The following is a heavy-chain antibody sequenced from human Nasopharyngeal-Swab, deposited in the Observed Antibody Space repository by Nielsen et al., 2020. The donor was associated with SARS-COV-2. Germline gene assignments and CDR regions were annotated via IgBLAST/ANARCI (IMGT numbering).Heavy chain of an antibody. J-gene: IGHJ6*02. CDR2: IYYSGST. V-gene: IGHV4-59*01. D-gene: IGHD6-13*01. CDR1: GGSISSYY. CDR3: PGKGLADENMDV. Sequence: SENLSLTCTVSGGSISSYYWSWIRQPPGKGLEWIGYIYYSGSTNYNPSLKSRVTISVDTSKNQFSLKLSSVTAADTDVYYCPGKGLADENMDVWGQGTTVTVSS.